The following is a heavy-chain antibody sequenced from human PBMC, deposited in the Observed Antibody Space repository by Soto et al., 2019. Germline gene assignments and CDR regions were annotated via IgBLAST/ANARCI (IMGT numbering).Heavy chain of an antibody. V-gene: IGHV5-51*01. CDR1: GYSFTNSW. J-gene: IGHJ3*02. CDR2: IYPGDSDT. D-gene: IGHD3-10*01. Sequence: PGESLKISCKGSGYSFTNSWIGWVRQMPGKGLEWMGIIYPGDSDTEYSPSFQGQVAISADKSISTAYLQWSSLKASDTAMYYCARPRLYYYGSGSYYGDAFDIWGQGTMVTVS. CDR3: ARPRLYYYGSGSYYGDAFDI.